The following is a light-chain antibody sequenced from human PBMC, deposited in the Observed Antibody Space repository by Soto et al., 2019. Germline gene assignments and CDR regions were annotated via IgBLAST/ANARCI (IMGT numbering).Light chain of an antibody. Sequence: QSALTQPRSVSGSPGQSVTISCTGASSDVGAYNHVSWYQQYPGKAPKLMIFEVSQRPSRVPYRFSGSKSDNAASLTISGLQAEDEADYYCCSYAGSYSVVFGGGTKLTVL. CDR3: CSYAGSYSVV. J-gene: IGLJ2*01. CDR1: SSDVGAYNH. V-gene: IGLV2-11*01. CDR2: EVS.